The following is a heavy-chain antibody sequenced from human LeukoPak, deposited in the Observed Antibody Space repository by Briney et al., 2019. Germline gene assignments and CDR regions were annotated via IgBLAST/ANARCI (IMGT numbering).Heavy chain of an antibody. CDR3: ARNYYGSGH. Sequence: PSETLSLTCTVSGYSISSGYYWGWIRQPPGKGLEWIGSIYHSGSTYYNPSLKSRVTISVDTSKNQFSLKLRSVTAADTAVYYCARNYYGSGHWGQGTLVTVSS. CDR2: IYHSGST. J-gene: IGHJ4*02. CDR1: GYSISSGYY. V-gene: IGHV4-38-2*02. D-gene: IGHD3-10*01.